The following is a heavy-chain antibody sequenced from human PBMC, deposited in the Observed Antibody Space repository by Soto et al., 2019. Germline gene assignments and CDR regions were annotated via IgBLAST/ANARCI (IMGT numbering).Heavy chain of an antibody. V-gene: IGHV4-4*07. CDR3: ARGQRFSDWFDP. J-gene: IGHJ5*02. D-gene: IGHD3-3*01. CDR2: IYSSGNT. CDR1: GGAISGYY. Sequence: SETLSLTCSVSGGAISGYYWTWIRQPAGKGLEWIGRIYSSGNTKYNPSLQSRVTMSLDTSNNQFSLRLTSVTAADTAVYYCARGQRFSDWFDPWGQGTLVT.